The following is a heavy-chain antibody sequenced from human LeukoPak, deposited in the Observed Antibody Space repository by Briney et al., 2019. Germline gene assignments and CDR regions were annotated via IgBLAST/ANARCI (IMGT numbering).Heavy chain of an antibody. CDR3: SAHETVIVVRQFDY. J-gene: IGHJ4*02. CDR1: GLTFSSYW. V-gene: IGHV3-74*01. D-gene: IGHD3-22*01. CDR2: IHPDGTST. Sequence: PGGSLRLSCAASGLTFSSYWMHWVRQVPGKGPVWVSHIHPDGTSTSYADSVKGRFTISRDNAKNTLYLQMNSLRAEDAAVYYCSAHETVIVVRQFDYWGQGKVVTVS.